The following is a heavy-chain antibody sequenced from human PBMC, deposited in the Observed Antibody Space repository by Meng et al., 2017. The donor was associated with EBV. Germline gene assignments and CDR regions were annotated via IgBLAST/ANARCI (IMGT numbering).Heavy chain of an antibody. J-gene: IGHJ4*02. CDR3: ARAEIAAAGRLDY. D-gene: IGHD6-13*01. CDR1: RGTFSSYA. Sequence: VSLGQPGAEVKKPGCSVKGSCKASRGTFSSYAISWVRQAPGQGLEWMGGIIPIFGTANYAQKFQGRVTITADKSTSTAYMELSSLRSGDTAVYYCARAEIAAAGRLDYWGQGTLVTVSS. CDR2: IIPIFGTA. V-gene: IGHV1-69*06.